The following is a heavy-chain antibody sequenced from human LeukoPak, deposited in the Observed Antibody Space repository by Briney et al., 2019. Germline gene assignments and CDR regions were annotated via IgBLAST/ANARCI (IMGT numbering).Heavy chain of an antibody. CDR3: ARVLFNSGYDS. Sequence: ASVKVSCKVSGVTFTSAYMHWVRQAPGQGREWMGWINPNSGETRYEQKFQGRVTMTGDTSIDTVHMELGSLTSDDAAVYYCARVLFNSGYDSWGQGTLVTVSS. CDR2: INPNSGET. V-gene: IGHV1-2*02. CDR1: GVTFTSAY. J-gene: IGHJ5*01. D-gene: IGHD2-2*03.